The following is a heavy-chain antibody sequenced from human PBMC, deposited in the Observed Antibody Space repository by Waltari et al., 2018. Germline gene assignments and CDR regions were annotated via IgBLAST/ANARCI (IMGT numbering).Heavy chain of an antibody. CDR1: GFTFSSYS. CDR3: AREVRWYSSSSGWFDP. V-gene: IGHV3-48*04. CDR2: ISSSSSTI. J-gene: IGHJ5*02. Sequence: EVQLVESGGGLVQPGGSLRLSCAASGFTFSSYSMNWVRQAPGKWLEWVSYISSSSSTIYYADSVKGRFTISRDNAKNSLYLQMNSLRAEDTAVYYCAREVRWYSSSSGWFDPWGQGTLVTVSS. D-gene: IGHD6-6*01.